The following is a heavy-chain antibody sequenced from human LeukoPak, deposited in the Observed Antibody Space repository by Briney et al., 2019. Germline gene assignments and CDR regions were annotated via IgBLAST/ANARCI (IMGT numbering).Heavy chain of an antibody. CDR2: IYYSGST. CDR1: GGSISSYY. D-gene: IGHD2-21*02. J-gene: IGHJ4*02. CDR3: ARVRSATAFDY. V-gene: IGHV4-59*01. Sequence: SETLSLTCIVSGGSISSYYWSWIRQPPGKGLGWVGYIYYSGSTNYNPSLKSRVTISVDTSKNQFSLKLSSVTAADTAVYYCARVRSATAFDYWGQGTLVTVSS.